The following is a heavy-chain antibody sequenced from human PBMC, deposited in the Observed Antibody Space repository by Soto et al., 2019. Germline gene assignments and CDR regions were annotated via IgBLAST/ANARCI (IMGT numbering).Heavy chain of an antibody. CDR2: IYYSGST. D-gene: IGHD3-10*01. J-gene: IGHJ4*02. CDR1: GGSISSSSYY. Sequence: QLQLQESGPGLVKPSETLSLTCTVSGGSISSSSYYWGWIRQPPGKGLEWIGGIYYSGSTYYNPSLKSRVTISVDTSKNQFSLKLTSVTAADTAVYYCATTYFFGSGSGYWGQGTLVTVSS. V-gene: IGHV4-39*01. CDR3: ATTYFFGSGSGY.